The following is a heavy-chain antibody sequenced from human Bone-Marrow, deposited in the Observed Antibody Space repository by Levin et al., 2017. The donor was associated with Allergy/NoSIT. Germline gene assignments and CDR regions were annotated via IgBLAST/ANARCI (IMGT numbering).Heavy chain of an antibody. Sequence: ASVKVSCKASGYTFTSYGISWVRQAPGQGLEWMGWISAYNGNTNYAQKLQGRVTMTTDTSTSTAYMELRSLRSDDTAVYYCARAPYDFWSGYYTPDFDYWGQGTLVTVSS. CDR3: ARAPYDFWSGYYTPDFDY. V-gene: IGHV1-18*01. CDR1: GYTFTSYG. CDR2: ISAYNGNT. D-gene: IGHD3-3*01. J-gene: IGHJ4*02.